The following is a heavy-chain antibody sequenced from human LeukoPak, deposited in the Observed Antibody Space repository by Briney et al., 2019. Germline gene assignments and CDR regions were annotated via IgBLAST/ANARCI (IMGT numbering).Heavy chain of an antibody. CDR2: VYNSGST. D-gene: IGHD3-22*01. V-gene: IGHV4-59*01. CDR3: ARADSSGYLRNWFDP. Sequence: PSETLSLTCTVSGGSISSYYWSWIRQPPGKGLEWIGYVYNSGSTNYNPSLKSRVTISVDTSMNQFSLGLSSVTAAGTAVYYCARADSSGYLRNWFDPWGQGTLVTVSS. CDR1: GGSISSYY. J-gene: IGHJ5*02.